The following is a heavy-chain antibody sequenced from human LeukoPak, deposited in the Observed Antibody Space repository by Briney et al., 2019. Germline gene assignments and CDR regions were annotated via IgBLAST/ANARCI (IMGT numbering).Heavy chain of an antibody. J-gene: IGHJ6*02. CDR3: PSFVGDNLGGHYYYYGMDV. Sequence: SGTLSLTCAVSGGSISSSNWWSWVRQPPGKGREWIGEIEQGGSTNYNPSRKSRVPISVDKSKNHFSLKLSSVTAAATAVYSCPSFVGDNLGGHYYYYGMDVWGQGTTVTVSS. CDR1: GGSISSSNW. CDR2: IEQGGST. D-gene: IGHD1-14*01. V-gene: IGHV4-4*02.